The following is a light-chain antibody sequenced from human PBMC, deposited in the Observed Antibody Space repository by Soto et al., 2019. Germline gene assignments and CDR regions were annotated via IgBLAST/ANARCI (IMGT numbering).Light chain of an antibody. Sequence: DIQVTQSPSSLSSSVGDRVTITCRASENVDRYVNWYQQIPGKAPSLLISAASTLQSGVPSRFRGSGSVTSFTLTVDSLQPEDFAVYYCQQTYSTPPTLGQGTKVDIK. CDR3: QQTYSTPPT. CDR1: ENVDRY. CDR2: AAS. J-gene: IGKJ1*01. V-gene: IGKV1-39*01.